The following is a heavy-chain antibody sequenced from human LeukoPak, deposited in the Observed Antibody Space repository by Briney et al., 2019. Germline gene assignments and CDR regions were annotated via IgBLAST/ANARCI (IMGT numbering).Heavy chain of an antibody. V-gene: IGHV1-69*13. D-gene: IGHD6-13*01. Sequence: ASVKLSCKASGGTFSSYAISWVRQAPGQGLELMGGIIPIFGTANYAQKFQGRVTITADESTSTAYMELSSLRSEDTAVYYCARNPYSSSWYWFDPWGQGTLVTVSS. CDR2: IIPIFGTA. CDR3: ARNPYSSSWYWFDP. J-gene: IGHJ5*02. CDR1: GGTFSSYA.